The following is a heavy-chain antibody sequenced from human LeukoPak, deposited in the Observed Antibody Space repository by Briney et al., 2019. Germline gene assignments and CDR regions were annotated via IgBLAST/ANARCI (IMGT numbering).Heavy chain of an antibody. V-gene: IGHV4-39*07. Sequence: SETLSLTCSVSSGSISSYYWGWIRQPPGKGLEWIGSIYYSGSTYYNPSLKSRVTISVDTSKNQFSLKLSSVTAADTAVYYCARNTRPRYYYDSSGSFDYWGQGTLVTVSS. CDR3: ARNTRPRYYYDSSGSFDY. J-gene: IGHJ4*02. CDR2: IYYSGST. CDR1: SGSISSYY. D-gene: IGHD3-22*01.